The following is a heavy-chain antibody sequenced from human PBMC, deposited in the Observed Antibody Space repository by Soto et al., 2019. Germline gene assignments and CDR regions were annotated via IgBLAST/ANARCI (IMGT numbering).Heavy chain of an antibody. CDR1: GDTFSTYS. D-gene: IGHD1-1*01. J-gene: IGHJ5*02. CDR2: IIAMFGVA. CDR3: AREVQGNSSRHHTWFDP. Sequence: QVQLVQSGAEVKKPGSSVKVSCKASGDTFSTYSISWVRQSPGQGLEWMGGIIAMFGVAVYAQKFPGRVTITADDPTSTVYMVLSSLRSQDTAFYYCAREVQGNSSRHHTWFDPLGQGALGTVSA. V-gene: IGHV1-69*01.